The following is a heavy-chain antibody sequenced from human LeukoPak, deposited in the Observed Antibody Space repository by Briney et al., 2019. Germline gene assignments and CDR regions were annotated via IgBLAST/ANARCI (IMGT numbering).Heavy chain of an antibody. CDR1: GFTFSSYG. CDR3: AKDQKYYDFWSGYYVYYYGMDV. CDR2: ISYDGSNK. V-gene: IGHV3-30*18. J-gene: IGHJ6*02. D-gene: IGHD3-3*01. Sequence: AGGSLRLSCAASGFTFSSYGMHWVRQAPGKGLEWVAVISYDGSNKYYADSVKGRFTISRDNSKNTLYLQMNSLRAEDTAVYYCAKDQKYYDFWSGYYVYYYGMDVWGQGTTVTASS.